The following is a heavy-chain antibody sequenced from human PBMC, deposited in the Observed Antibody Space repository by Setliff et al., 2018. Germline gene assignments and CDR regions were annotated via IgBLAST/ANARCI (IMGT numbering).Heavy chain of an antibody. Sequence: ASVKVSCKASGYTFTSYYMHWVRQAPGLGLEWMGTINPSSGRTSYAQKFQGRVTMTRDTSTSTVYMDMSSLRSEDTAVYYCARASGGRGYSYGYSRPAGEVNDAFDIWGQGTMVTVSS. CDR1: GYTFTSYY. J-gene: IGHJ3*02. D-gene: IGHD5-18*01. V-gene: IGHV1-46*01. CDR2: INPSSGRT. CDR3: ARASGGRGYSYGYSRPAGEVNDAFDI.